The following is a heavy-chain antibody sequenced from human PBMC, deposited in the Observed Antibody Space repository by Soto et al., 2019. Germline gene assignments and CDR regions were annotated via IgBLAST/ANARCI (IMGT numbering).Heavy chain of an antibody. CDR2: ISYDGSNK. Sequence: SLRLSCAASGFTFSSYAMHWVRQAPGKGLEWVAVISYDGSNKYYADSVKGRFTISRDNSKNTLYLQMNSLRAEDTAVYYCARDLYSGYDTFSPGMDVWGQGTTVTVSS. CDR1: GFTFSSYA. CDR3: ARDLYSGYDTFSPGMDV. V-gene: IGHV3-30-3*01. D-gene: IGHD5-12*01. J-gene: IGHJ6*02.